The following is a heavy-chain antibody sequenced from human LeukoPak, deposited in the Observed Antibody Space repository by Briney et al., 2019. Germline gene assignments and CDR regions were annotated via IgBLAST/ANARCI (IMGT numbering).Heavy chain of an antibody. CDR1: GGSISSGSSY. V-gene: IGHV4-31*03. J-gene: IGHJ4*02. CDR3: ARELLWFGELGYFDY. CDR2: IYYSGST. Sequence: PSETLSPTCTVSGGSISSGSSYWRWLCHHPGKGLEWMGNIYYSGSTYYNPSLKSRVTISVDTSMNQFSLKLSSVTAADTAVYYCARELLWFGELGYFDYWGQGTLVTVSS. D-gene: IGHD3-10*01.